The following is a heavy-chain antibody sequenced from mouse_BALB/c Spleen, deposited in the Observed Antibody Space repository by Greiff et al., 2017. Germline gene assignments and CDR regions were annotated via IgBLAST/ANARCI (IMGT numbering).Heavy chain of an antibody. Sequence: VQLQQPGAELVRPGASVKLSCKASGYTFTSYWINWVKQRPGQGLEWIGNIYPSDSYTNYNQKFKDKATLTVDKSSSTAYMQLSSPTSEDSAVYYCTRDGNYNYAMDDWGQGTSVTVSS. D-gene: IGHD2-1*01. CDR2: IYPSDSYT. V-gene: IGHV1-69*02. J-gene: IGHJ4*01. CDR3: TRDGNYNYAMDD. CDR1: GYTFTSYW.